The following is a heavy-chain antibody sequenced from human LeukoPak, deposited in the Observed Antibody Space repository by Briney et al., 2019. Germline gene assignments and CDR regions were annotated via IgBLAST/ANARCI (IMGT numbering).Heavy chain of an antibody. D-gene: IGHD3-22*01. J-gene: IGHJ4*02. CDR2: IFYSGST. CDR1: GGSINSYY. CDR3: ARRITSSGYYRDDS. V-gene: IGHV4-59*08. Sequence: PSETLSLTCTVSGGSINSYYWSWIRQPPGEGLEWIGYIFYSGSTNYNPSLKSRVTISVDTSKNQFSLKLSSVTAADTAVYYCARRITSSGYYRDDSWGQGTLVTVSS.